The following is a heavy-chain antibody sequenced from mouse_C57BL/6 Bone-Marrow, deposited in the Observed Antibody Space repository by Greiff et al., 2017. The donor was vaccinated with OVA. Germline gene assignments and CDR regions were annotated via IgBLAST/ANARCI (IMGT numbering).Heavy chain of an antibody. CDR2: ISSGGDYI. J-gene: IGHJ3*01. CDR3: TRVDYGGGGGHLFAY. V-gene: IGHV5-9-1*02. Sequence: EVQVVESGEGLVKPGGSLKLSCAASGFTFSSYAMSWVRQTPEKRLEWVAYISSGGDYIYYADTVKGRFTISRDNARNTLYLQMSSLKSEDTAMYYGTRVDYGGGGGHLFAYWGQGTLVTVSA. D-gene: IGHD2-4*01. CDR1: GFTFSSYA.